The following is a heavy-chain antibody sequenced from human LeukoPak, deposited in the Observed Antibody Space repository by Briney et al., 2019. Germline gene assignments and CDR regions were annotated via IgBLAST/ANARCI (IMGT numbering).Heavy chain of an antibody. Sequence: PGGSLRLSCAASGFTFSSYSMNWVRQAPGKGLEWVSYISSSSSTIYYADSVKGRFTISRDNAKNTLYLQMNSLRAEDTAVYYCAKNGFGRDFWSGYLSGGDYYYMDVWGKGTTVTVSS. V-gene: IGHV3-48*04. CDR1: GFTFSSYS. J-gene: IGHJ6*03. CDR2: ISSSSSTI. D-gene: IGHD3-3*01. CDR3: AKNGFGRDFWSGYLSGGDYYYMDV.